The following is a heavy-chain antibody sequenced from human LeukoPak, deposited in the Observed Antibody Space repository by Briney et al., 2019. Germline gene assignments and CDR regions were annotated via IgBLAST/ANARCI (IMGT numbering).Heavy chain of an antibody. V-gene: IGHV3-20*04. D-gene: IGHD2-21*01. CDR3: AKGLHIVVVIAYFDY. Sequence: GGSLRLSCAASGFTFDDYSMSWVRQAPGKGLEWVSGINWNGGSTGYADSVKGRFTISRDNSKNTLYLQMNSLRAEDTAVYYCAKGLHIVVVIAYFDYWGQGTLVTVSS. J-gene: IGHJ4*02. CDR1: GFTFDDYS. CDR2: INWNGGST.